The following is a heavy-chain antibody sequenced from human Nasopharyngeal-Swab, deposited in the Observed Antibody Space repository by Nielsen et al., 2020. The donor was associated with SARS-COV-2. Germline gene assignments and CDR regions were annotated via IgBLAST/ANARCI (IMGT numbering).Heavy chain of an antibody. CDR2: IYHSGST. CDR3: ARGIVVVPAAIVADAFDI. Sequence: SETLSLTCAVSGGSTSSSNWWSWVRQPPGKGLEWIGEIYHSGSTNYNPSLKSRVTISVDKSKNQFSLKLSSVTAADTAVYYCARGIVVVPAAIVADAFDIWGQGTMVTVSS. J-gene: IGHJ3*02. D-gene: IGHD2-2*01. CDR1: GGSTSSSNW. V-gene: IGHV4-4*02.